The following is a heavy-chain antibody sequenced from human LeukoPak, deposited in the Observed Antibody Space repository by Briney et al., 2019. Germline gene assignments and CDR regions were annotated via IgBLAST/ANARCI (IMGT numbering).Heavy chain of an antibody. CDR3: ARLNLITIFGVVGPSGAFDI. J-gene: IGHJ3*02. CDR2: IHPGNSQT. Sequence: GESLKISCKGHGYSITSYWLGWVRQMPGKGLEWMGIIHPGNSQTKYSPSFQGQVTIPADKSINTAYLQWSSLQASDTAMYYCARLNLITIFGVVGPSGAFDIWGQGTMVTVSS. CDR1: GYSITSYW. D-gene: IGHD3-3*01. V-gene: IGHV5-51*01.